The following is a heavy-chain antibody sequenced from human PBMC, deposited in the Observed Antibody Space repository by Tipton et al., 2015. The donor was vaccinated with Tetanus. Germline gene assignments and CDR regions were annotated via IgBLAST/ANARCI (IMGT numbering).Heavy chain of an antibody. V-gene: IGHV5-51*01. Sequence: QLVQSGGEVKKPGESLKISCKGSGYIFTNYWIGWVRQMPGKGLEWMGIIYPADSDTRYSPSFQGQVTISVDKSLNTPYLQWCSLKGSGPSMFFCAGAPCSDGLCNFVLWGRGALLAVAS. D-gene: IGHD2-15*01. CDR3: AGAPCSDGLCNFVL. CDR2: IYPADSDT. J-gene: IGHJ4*02. CDR1: GYIFTNYW.